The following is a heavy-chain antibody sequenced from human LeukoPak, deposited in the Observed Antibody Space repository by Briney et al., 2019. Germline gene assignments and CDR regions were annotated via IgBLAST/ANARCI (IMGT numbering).Heavy chain of an antibody. D-gene: IGHD4-17*01. J-gene: IGHJ4*02. Sequence: GGSLRLSCAASGFTFSSYSMNWVRQAPGKGLEWVSSISSSSSYIYYADSVKGRFTISRDNAKNSLYLQMNSLRAEDTAVYYCARIDYGDYHFDYWGQETLVTVSS. CDR1: GFTFSSYS. V-gene: IGHV3-21*01. CDR2: ISSSSSYI. CDR3: ARIDYGDYHFDY.